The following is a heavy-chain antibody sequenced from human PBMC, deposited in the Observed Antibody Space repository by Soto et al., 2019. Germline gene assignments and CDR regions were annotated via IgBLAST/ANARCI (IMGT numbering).Heavy chain of an antibody. CDR3: AREGCDRSGYFLDY. J-gene: IGHJ4*02. CDR2: MYYSGTT. D-gene: IGHD3-22*01. V-gene: IGHV4-59*01. CDR1: GGSINNFC. Sequence: SETLSLTCTVSGGSINNFCWSWYRQPPGKGLEWFGCMYYSGTTHYNPSLKSRVTLSVDMSKSQISLKLSSVTAADTAVYYCAREGCDRSGYFLDYWGQGTLVTVSS.